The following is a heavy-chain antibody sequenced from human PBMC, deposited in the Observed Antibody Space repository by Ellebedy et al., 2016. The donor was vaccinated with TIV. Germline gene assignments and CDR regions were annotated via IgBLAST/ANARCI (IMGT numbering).Heavy chain of an antibody. V-gene: IGHV1-58*01. CDR1: GFTFTSSA. CDR2: IVVGSGNT. J-gene: IGHJ4*02. D-gene: IGHD3-22*01. Sequence: SVKVSXXASGFTFTSSAVQWVRQARGQRLEWIGWIVVGSGNTNYAQKFQERVTITRDMSTSTAYMELSSLRSEDTAVYYCAADPYYYDSSGYDIDYWGQGTLVTVSS. CDR3: AADPYYYDSSGYDIDY.